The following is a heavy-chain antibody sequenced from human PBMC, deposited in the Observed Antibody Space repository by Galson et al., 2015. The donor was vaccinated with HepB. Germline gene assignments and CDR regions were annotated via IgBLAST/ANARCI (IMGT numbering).Heavy chain of an antibody. CDR3: AKVAGSDAFDI. Sequence: LSLTCTVSGGFISSYYWSWIRQPPGKGLEWIGYIYYRGSTNYNPSLKSRVTISVDTSKNQFSLKLSSVTAADTAVYYCAKVAGSDAFDIWGQGTMVTVSS. CDR2: IYYRGST. V-gene: IGHV4-59*01. CDR1: GGFISSYY. D-gene: IGHD1-26*01. J-gene: IGHJ3*02.